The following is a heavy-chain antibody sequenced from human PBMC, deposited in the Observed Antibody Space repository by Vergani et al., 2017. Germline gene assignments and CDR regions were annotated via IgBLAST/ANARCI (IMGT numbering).Heavy chain of an antibody. V-gene: IGHV4-30-2*02. CDR2: IYYSGST. Sequence: QLQLQESGSGLVKPSQTLSLTCAVSGGSISSGGYSWSWIRQPPGKGLEWIGYIYYSGSTNYNPSLKSRVTISVDTSKNQFSLKLSSVTAADTAVYYCARSVGGYQLLWFDPWGQGTLVTVSS. CDR3: ARSVGGYQLLWFDP. CDR1: GGSISSGGYS. D-gene: IGHD2-2*01. J-gene: IGHJ5*02.